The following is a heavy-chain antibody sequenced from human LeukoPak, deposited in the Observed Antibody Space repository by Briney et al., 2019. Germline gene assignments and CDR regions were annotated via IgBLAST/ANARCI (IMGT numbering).Heavy chain of an antibody. CDR3: ARAGYCSSTSCYDWFDN. Sequence: SVKVSCKASGGTFSSYAISWVRQAPGQGLEWMGGIIPIFGTANYAQKFQGRVTITADESTSTAYMELSSLRSEDTAVYYCARAGYCSSTSCYDWFDNWGQGTLVTVSS. J-gene: IGHJ4*02. CDR2: IIPIFGTA. D-gene: IGHD2-2*01. V-gene: IGHV1-69*13. CDR1: GGTFSSYA.